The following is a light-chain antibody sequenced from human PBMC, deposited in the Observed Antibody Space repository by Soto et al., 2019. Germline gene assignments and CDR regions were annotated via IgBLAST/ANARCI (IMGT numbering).Light chain of an antibody. V-gene: IGLV2-8*01. CDR1: SNDVGGYNY. CDR3: SSYAGSNNLV. CDR2: EVS. Sequence: QSVLTQPPSASGSPGQSVTISCTGTSNDVGGYNYVSWYQHHPGKAPQLMIYEVSRRPSGVPDRFSGSRSGKTASLTVSGLQDEDEDDYYCSSYAGSNNLVFGGGTKLTVL. J-gene: IGLJ3*02.